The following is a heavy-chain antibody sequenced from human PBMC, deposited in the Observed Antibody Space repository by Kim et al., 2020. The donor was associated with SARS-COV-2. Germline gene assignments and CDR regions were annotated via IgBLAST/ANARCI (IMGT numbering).Heavy chain of an antibody. CDR3: ARHPGGATGYWYFDL. V-gene: IGHV4-39*01. D-gene: IGHD1-26*01. CDR2: IYYSGST. CDR1: GGSISSSSYY. Sequence: SETLSLTCTVSGGSISSSSYYWGWIRQPPGKGLEWIGSIYYSGSTYYNPSLKSRVTISVDTSKNQFSLKLSSVTAADTAVYYCARHPGGATGYWYFDLWGRGTLVTVSS. J-gene: IGHJ2*01.